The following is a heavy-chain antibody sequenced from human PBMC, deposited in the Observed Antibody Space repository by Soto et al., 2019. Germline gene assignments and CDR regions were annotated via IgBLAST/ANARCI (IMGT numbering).Heavy chain of an antibody. CDR2: ISQSGNT. Sequence: QVQLHQWGAGLLKPSETLSLACSIYSGSFSGYYWSWIRQPPANGLEWIGEISQSGNTNYSPSLKSRVSISIDTSKKQFSLNLASVSAADTAVYYCARAPKVSGSSQTRPDFWGQGTLVTVSS. D-gene: IGHD6-6*01. J-gene: IGHJ4*02. CDR1: SGSFSGYY. V-gene: IGHV4-34*01. CDR3: ARAPKVSGSSQTRPDF.